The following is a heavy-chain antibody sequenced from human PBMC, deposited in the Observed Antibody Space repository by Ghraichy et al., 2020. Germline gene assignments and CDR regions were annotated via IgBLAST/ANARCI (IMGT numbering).Heavy chain of an antibody. J-gene: IGHJ4*02. D-gene: IGHD5-12*01. Sequence: GGSLRLSCAASGFTFSDYYMTWIRQAPGKGLEWVSYISTSGSTIYNADSVKGRFTISRDNAKNSLYLQMNSLRAEDTAVYYCARDRSKWLQGGLLDWGKGTLVTVSS. CDR1: GFTFSDYY. CDR3: ARDRSKWLQGGLLD. V-gene: IGHV3-11*04. CDR2: ISTSGSTI.